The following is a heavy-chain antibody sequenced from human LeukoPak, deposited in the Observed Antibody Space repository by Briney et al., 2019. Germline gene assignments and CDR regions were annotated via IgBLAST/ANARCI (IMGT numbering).Heavy chain of an antibody. CDR3: ARTRRGAVATDY. CDR1: GYTFTSYD. CDR2: MNPNSGNT. Sequence: GASVKVSCKASGYTFTSYDINWVRQATGQGLEWMGWMNPNSGNTGYAQKFQGRVTMTRNTSISTAYMELSSLRSEDTAVYYCARTRRGAVATDYWGQGTLVTVSS. J-gene: IGHJ4*02. D-gene: IGHD6-19*01. V-gene: IGHV1-8*01.